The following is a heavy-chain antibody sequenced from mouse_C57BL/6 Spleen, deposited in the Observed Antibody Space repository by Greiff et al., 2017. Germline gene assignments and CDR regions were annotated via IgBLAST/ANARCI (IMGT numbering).Heavy chain of an antibody. CDR2: IDPSDSYT. CDR1: GYTFTSYW. J-gene: IGHJ2*01. Sequence: VQLQQPGAELVKPGASVKLSCKASGYTFTSYWMQWVKQRPGQGLEWIGEIDPSDSYTNYNQKFKGKATLTVDTSSSTAYMQLSSLTSEDSAVYYCARITTVVATVDYWGQGTTLTVSS. D-gene: IGHD1-1*01. CDR3: ARITTVVATVDY. V-gene: IGHV1-50*01.